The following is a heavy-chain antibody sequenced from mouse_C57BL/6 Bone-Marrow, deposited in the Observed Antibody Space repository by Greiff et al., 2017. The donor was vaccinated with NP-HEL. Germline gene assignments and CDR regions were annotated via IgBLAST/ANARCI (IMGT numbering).Heavy chain of an antibody. CDR3: ARRGRGRGYFDY. Sequence: QVQLQQPGAELVRPGTSVKLSCKASGYTFTSYWMHWVKQRPGQGLEWIGVIDPSDSYTNYNQKFKGKATLTVDTSSSTAYMQLSSLTSEDSAVYYCARRGRGRGYFDYWGQGTTLTVSS. CDR2: IDPSDSYT. J-gene: IGHJ2*01. V-gene: IGHV1-59*01. D-gene: IGHD3-3*01. CDR1: GYTFTSYW.